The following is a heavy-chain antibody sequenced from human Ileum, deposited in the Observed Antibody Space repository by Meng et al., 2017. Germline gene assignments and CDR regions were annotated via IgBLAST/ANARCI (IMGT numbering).Heavy chain of an antibody. CDR2: TYYRSKWST. Sequence: SQTLSLTCDISGDSVPSNSAAWNWIRQSPSRGLEWLGRTYYRSKWSTDYAVSMKSRITINSDTSKNQFSLQLSPVTPEDTAVYYCASWRYDYWGQGTLVTVSS. V-gene: IGHV6-1*01. D-gene: IGHD1-26*01. J-gene: IGHJ4*02. CDR1: GDSVPSNSAA. CDR3: ASWRYDY.